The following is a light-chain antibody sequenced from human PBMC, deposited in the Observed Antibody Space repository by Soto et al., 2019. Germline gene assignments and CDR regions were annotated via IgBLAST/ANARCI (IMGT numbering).Light chain of an antibody. Sequence: EIVLTQSPGTLSLSPGERATLSCRASQSFSSSYLAWYQQKPGQAPRLLIYGASSRATGIPDRFSGSGSGTDFTLTISRLEPEDFAVDYCQQYGSSPLFTFGPGTKVDIK. CDR2: GAS. J-gene: IGKJ3*01. V-gene: IGKV3-20*01. CDR3: QQYGSSPLFT. CDR1: QSFSSSY.